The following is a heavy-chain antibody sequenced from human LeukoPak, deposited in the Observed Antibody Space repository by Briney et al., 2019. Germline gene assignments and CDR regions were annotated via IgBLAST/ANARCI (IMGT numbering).Heavy chain of an antibody. CDR3: AREGEPGVGDYLPNYFDY. D-gene: IGHD4-17*01. J-gene: IGHJ4*02. CDR2: INPNSGGT. V-gene: IGHV1-2*02. CDR1: GYTFTGYY. Sequence: GASVKVSCKASGYTFTGYYMHWVRQAPGQGLEWMGWINPNSGGTNYAQKFQGRVTMTRDTSISTAYMELSRLRSDDTAVYYCAREGEPGVGDYLPNYFDYWGQGTLVTVSS.